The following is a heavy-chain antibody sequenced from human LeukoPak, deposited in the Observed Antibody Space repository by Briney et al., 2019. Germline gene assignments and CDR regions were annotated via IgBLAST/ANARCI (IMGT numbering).Heavy chain of an antibody. CDR2: IYYSGST. J-gene: IGHJ4*02. CDR3: ARGFRGASFDY. D-gene: IGHD1-26*01. V-gene: IGHV4-39*07. Sequence: SETLSLTCTVSGGYINSSTFYWGWIRQPPGKGLEWIGSIYYSGSTYYNVSLKSRVTISVDTSKNQFSLKVSSVTAADTAVYYCARGFRGASFDYWGQGTLVTVSS. CDR1: GGYINSSTFY.